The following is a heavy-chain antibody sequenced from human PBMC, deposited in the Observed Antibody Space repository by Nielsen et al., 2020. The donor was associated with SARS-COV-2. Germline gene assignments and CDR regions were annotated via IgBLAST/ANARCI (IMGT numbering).Heavy chain of an antibody. Sequence: GGSLRLSCAASGFTFSSYGMHWVRQAPGKGLEWVAVIWYDGSNKYYADSVKGRFTISRDNSKNTLYLQMNSLRAEDTAVYYCARDESRRFGELLYHFDYWGQGTLVTVSS. CDR2: IWYDGSNK. CDR3: ARDESRRFGELLYHFDY. CDR1: GFTFSSYG. J-gene: IGHJ4*02. D-gene: IGHD3-10*01. V-gene: IGHV3-33*01.